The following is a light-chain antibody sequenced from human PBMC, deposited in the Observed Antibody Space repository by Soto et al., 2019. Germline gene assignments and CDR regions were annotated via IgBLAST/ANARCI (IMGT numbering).Light chain of an antibody. Sequence: EIVLTQSPCTLSLSPVERSTLSCRASQSVRNNYLAWYQQRPGQAPRLLIYAASSRATGIPDRFSGSGSGTEFTLTISSLQPDDFATYYCQQYNSYSKTFGQGTKVDIK. CDR3: QQYNSYSKT. CDR2: AAS. V-gene: IGKV3-20*01. J-gene: IGKJ1*01. CDR1: QSVRNNY.